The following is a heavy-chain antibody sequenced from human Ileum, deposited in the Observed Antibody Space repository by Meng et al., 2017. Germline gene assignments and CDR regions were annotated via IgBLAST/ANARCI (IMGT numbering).Heavy chain of an antibody. V-gene: IGHV1-3*01. D-gene: IGHD3-22*01. J-gene: IGHJ4*02. Sequence: ASVKVSCKASGYTFTSYAMHWVRQAPGQRLEWMGWINAGNGNTKYSPKFQGRVTLTRDTSASTAYMELSSLRSEDTAVYYCARYYYDSSGYVTLDYWGQGTLVTVAS. CDR3: ARYYYDSSGYVTLDY. CDR2: INAGNGNT. CDR1: GYTFTSYA.